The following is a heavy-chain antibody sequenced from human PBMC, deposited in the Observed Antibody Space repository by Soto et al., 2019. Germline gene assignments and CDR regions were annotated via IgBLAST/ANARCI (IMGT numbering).Heavy chain of an antibody. CDR3: ARDLAVYAGYYYYYVMDV. D-gene: IGHD2-8*01. V-gene: IGHV3-21*01. Sequence: PEGSLRLSCAASGFTFSSYSMNWVRQAPGKGLEWVSSISSSSSYIYYADSVKGRFTISRDNAKNSLYLQMNSLRAEDTAVYYCARDLAVYAGYYYYYVMDVWGQGTLDTV. J-gene: IGHJ6*02. CDR1: GFTFSSYS. CDR2: ISSSSSYI.